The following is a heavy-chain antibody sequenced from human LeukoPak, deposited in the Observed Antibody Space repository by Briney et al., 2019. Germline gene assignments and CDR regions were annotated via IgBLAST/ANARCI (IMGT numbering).Heavy chain of an antibody. D-gene: IGHD1-26*01. CDR2: IYPADSYT. V-gene: IGHV5-51*01. J-gene: IGHJ4*02. CDR3: ARRYSGSSVDY. Sequence: GESLKISLKGSGYSFTNYWIGWGRQMPGKGLGLMGIIYPADSYTKYSPSFQGQVTISANKSISTAYLQWSSLKASDTAMYFCARRYSGSSVDYWGQGTLVTVSS. CDR1: GYSFTNYW.